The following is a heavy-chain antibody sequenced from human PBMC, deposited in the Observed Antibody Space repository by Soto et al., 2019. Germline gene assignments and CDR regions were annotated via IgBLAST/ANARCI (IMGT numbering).Heavy chain of an antibody. J-gene: IGHJ3*02. Sequence: QVQPQPWGAGLLKPSETLSLTCTVYAGSFSHYYWNWIRQSPGKGLEWIGKIKHGGSSSYNPSFRSRVSISVDMSKNQFSLTLSSVAAADTAVYYCARGGSSDWQVALDNWGQGTIVPVSS. CDR2: IKHGGSS. V-gene: IGHV4-34*01. CDR3: ARGGSSDWQVALDN. CDR1: AGSFSHYY. D-gene: IGHD6-19*01.